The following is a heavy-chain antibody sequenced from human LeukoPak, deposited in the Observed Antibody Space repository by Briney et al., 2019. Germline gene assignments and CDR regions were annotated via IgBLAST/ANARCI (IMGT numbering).Heavy chain of an antibody. J-gene: IGHJ6*03. Sequence: ASVKVSCKASGYTFTSYDINWVRQAPGQGLEWMGWISAYNGNTNYAQKLQGRVTMTTDTSTSTAYMELRSLRSDDTAVYYCARADCSSTSCPGYYMDVWGKGTTVTVSS. CDR2: ISAYNGNT. V-gene: IGHV1-18*01. D-gene: IGHD2-2*01. CDR1: GYTFTSYD. CDR3: ARADCSSTSCPGYYMDV.